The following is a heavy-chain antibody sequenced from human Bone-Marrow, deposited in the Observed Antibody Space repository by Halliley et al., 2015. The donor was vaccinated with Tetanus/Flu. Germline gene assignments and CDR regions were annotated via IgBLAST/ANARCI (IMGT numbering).Heavy chain of an antibody. CDR1: GGSFGDSGYY. CDR2: IIPYGNI. D-gene: IGHD3-22*01. CDR3: ARGHHYYANSDYFVD. V-gene: IGHV4-34*01. J-gene: IGHJ4*02. Sequence: GLVKPSETLTLTCAVYGGSFGDSGYYWNWCRQPPGKGLEWIGEIIPYGNINYNQSLQSRVTISVDTSKNQFSLKLTSVTAADSAVYYCARGHHYYANSDYFVDWGQGTLVTVSS.